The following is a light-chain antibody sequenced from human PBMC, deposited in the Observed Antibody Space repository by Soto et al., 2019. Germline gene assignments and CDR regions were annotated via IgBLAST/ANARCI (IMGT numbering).Light chain of an antibody. CDR2: DAS. CDR1: QSVSSY. Sequence: EIVLTQSPATLSLSPGERATLSCRASQSVSSYLAWYQQKPGQAPRLLIYDASNRATGIPARFSGSGSGTDFTLTIRSLEAEDFAVYYCQQRSNWPLITFGQGTRREIK. J-gene: IGKJ5*01. CDR3: QQRSNWPLIT. V-gene: IGKV3-11*01.